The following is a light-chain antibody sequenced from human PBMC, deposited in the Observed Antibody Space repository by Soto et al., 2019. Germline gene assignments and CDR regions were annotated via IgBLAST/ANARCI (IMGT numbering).Light chain of an antibody. CDR3: QQYGSSGT. Sequence: EILLTQSPGTLSLSPGERATLSCRASQSVSSSYLAWYQQKPGQAPRLLIYGASSRATGIPDRLSGSGSGTEFTLTISRMEPEDFAVYYCQQYGSSGTFGQGTKVDIK. V-gene: IGKV3-20*01. J-gene: IGKJ1*01. CDR2: GAS. CDR1: QSVSSSY.